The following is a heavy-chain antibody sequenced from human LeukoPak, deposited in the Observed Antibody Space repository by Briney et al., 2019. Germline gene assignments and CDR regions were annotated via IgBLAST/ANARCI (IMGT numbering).Heavy chain of an antibody. CDR2: IIPIFGTA. J-gene: IGHJ4*02. CDR1: GGTFSSYA. CDR3: AGDGMERNARGFDY. Sequence: ASVKVSCKASGGTFSSYAISWVRQAPGQGLEWMGGIIPIFGTANYAQKFRGRVTITTDESTSTAYMELSSLRSEDTAVYYCAGDGMERNARGFDYWGQGTLVTVSS. V-gene: IGHV1-69*05. D-gene: IGHD1-1*01.